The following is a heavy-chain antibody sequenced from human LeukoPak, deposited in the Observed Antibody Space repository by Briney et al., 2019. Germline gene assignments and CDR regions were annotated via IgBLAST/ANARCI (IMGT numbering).Heavy chain of an antibody. J-gene: IGHJ4*02. CDR3: AKENYDSTYYFDY. CDR2: ISGSGGST. CDR1: GFTFSSYA. D-gene: IGHD3-22*01. V-gene: IGHV3-23*01. Sequence: PGGSLRLSCAASGFTFSSYAMSWVRQAPGKGLEWVSAISGSGGSTYYADSVKGRFTISRDNSKNTLCLQMNGLRAEDTAVYYCAKENYDSTYYFDYWGQGTLVTVSS.